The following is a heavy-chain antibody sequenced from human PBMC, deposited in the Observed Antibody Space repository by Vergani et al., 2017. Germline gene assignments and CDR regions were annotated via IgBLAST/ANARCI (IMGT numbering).Heavy chain of an antibody. J-gene: IGHJ6*02. D-gene: IGHD2-2*01. CDR1: GFTFSDYY. CDR2: ISSSGSTI. V-gene: IGHV3-11*04. Sequence: QVQLVESGGGLVKPGGSLRLSCAASGFTFSDYYMTWIRQAPGKGLEWISYISSSGSTIYYADSVKGRLTISRDNAKNSLYLQMNSLRAEDTAVYYCARDFPLVVPAAIFCYYYGMDVWGQGTTVTVSS. CDR3: ARDFPLVVPAAIFCYYYGMDV.